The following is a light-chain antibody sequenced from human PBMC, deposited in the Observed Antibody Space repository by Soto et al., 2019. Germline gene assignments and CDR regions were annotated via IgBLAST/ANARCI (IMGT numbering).Light chain of an antibody. CDR3: QQYNSYPLT. V-gene: IGKV1-5*03. CDR2: KAS. CDR1: QSISSW. Sequence: DIQMTQSPSTLSASVGDRVTIACRASQSISSWLAWYQQKPGKAPKLLIYKASSLESGVPSRFSGSGSGTEFTLTISSLQPDDFETYYCQQYNSYPLTFGGGTKLEIK. J-gene: IGKJ4*01.